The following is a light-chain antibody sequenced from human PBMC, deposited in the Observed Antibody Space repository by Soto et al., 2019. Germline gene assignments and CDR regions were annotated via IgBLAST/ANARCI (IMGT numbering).Light chain of an antibody. CDR3: QQRSDWPK. CDR2: DAS. V-gene: IGKV3-11*01. J-gene: IGKJ1*01. Sequence: EIVMTQSPAILSVSPGEAATLSCRASENVRTKVGWYQQKPGQAPRLLIYDASNRATGIPARFSGSGSGTDFSLNINSLEPEDFAVYYCQQRSDWPKLGQGTKGDIK. CDR1: ENVRTK.